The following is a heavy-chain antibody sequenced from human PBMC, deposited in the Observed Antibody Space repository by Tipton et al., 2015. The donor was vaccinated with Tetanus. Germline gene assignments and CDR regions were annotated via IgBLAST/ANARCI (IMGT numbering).Heavy chain of an antibody. CDR1: GGSVSGGDYH. V-gene: IGHV4-61*08. CDR3: ARDPWLDY. Sequence: TLSLTCTVSGGSVSGGDYHWSWIRQPPGKGLEWIGYLYDNGRTKYNPSLNSRVTISVDTPKKQLSLKLTSVTAADTAVYYCARDPWLDYWGQGTLVTVSS. CDR2: LYDNGRT. J-gene: IGHJ4*02.